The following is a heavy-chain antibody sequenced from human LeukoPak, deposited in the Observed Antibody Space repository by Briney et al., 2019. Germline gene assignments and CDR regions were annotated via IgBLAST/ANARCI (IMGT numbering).Heavy chain of an antibody. V-gene: IGHV3-74*01. Sequence: QTGGSLRLSCAASGFTFSSYWMHWVRQAPGKGLVWVSRINSAGSSTSYADSVKGRFTISRDNAKNTLYLQMNSLRAEDTAVYYCARGGSSWYLPFDYWGQGILVTVSS. D-gene: IGHD6-13*01. CDR2: INSAGSST. J-gene: IGHJ4*02. CDR1: GFTFSSYW. CDR3: ARGGSSWYLPFDY.